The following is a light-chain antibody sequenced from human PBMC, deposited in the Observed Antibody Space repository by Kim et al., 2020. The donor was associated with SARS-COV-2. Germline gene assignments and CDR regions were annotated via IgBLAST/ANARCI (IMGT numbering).Light chain of an antibody. CDR1: QDISNY. CDR3: QKCDSAPWT. V-gene: IGKV1-27*01. Sequence: DIQMTQSPSSLSASVGDRVTITCRASQDISNYLAWFQLKPGKAPKLLIYAESALQPGVPSRFSGSGSGTDFTLTVTSLQPEDDATYYCQKCDSAPWTFGQGTKVDIK. J-gene: IGKJ1*01. CDR2: AES.